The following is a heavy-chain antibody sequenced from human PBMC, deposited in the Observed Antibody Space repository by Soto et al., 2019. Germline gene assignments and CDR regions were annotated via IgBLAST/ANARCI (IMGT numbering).Heavy chain of an antibody. Sequence: LRLSCVASGFTFSDYSMNWVRQAPGKGLEWVSSISSSKSYIYYADSLEGRFSISRDNTQNSLYLQMNSLRVEDTAVYYCARRRGPERDCSVGTCYSRRDAFDIWGQGSMVTVSS. CDR2: ISSSKSYI. CDR1: GFTFSDYS. D-gene: IGHD2-15*01. CDR3: ARRRGPERDCSVGTCYSRRDAFDI. J-gene: IGHJ3*02. V-gene: IGHV3-21*01.